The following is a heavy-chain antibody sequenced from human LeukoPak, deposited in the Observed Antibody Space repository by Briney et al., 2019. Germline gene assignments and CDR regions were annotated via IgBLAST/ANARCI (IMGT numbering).Heavy chain of an antibody. D-gene: IGHD3-16*01. J-gene: IGHJ4*02. CDR2: VKQDGSEK. Sequence: GGSLRISCAASGFTFSSYWMSWVRQAPGKGLEWVANVKQDGSEKYYVDSVKGRFTISRDNAKNSLYLQMNSLRAEDTAVYYCARGPEGAPWVDYWGQGTLVTVSS. V-gene: IGHV3-7*03. CDR3: ARGPEGAPWVDY. CDR1: GFTFSSYW.